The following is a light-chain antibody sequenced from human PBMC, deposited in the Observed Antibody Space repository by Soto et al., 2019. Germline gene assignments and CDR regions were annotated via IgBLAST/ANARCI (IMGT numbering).Light chain of an antibody. Sequence: IVLTQSPVTLSLSPGEGATLSCRASQSVTGTNLAWYQQRAGQAPRLLIYDAVRRATGIPARFSGSGSGTEFTPTISSLQSEDCAIYYCQQYHTWPITFGGGTKVDIK. CDR1: QSVTGTN. CDR2: DAV. CDR3: QQYHTWPIT. V-gene: IGKV3D-15*01. J-gene: IGKJ4*01.